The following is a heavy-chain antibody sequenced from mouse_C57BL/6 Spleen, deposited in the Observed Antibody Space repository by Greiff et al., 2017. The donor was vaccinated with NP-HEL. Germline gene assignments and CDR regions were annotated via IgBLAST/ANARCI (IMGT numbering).Heavy chain of an antibody. J-gene: IGHJ2*01. CDR2: IYPRSGNT. Sequence: QVQLQQSGAELARPGASVKLSCKASGYTFTSYGISWVKQSTGQGLEWIGEIYPRSGNTYYNEKFKGKATLTADKSSSTAYMELRSLTSEDSAVYFCARGERTTVVAEDWGQGTTLTVSS. CDR3: ARGERTTVVAED. V-gene: IGHV1-81*01. D-gene: IGHD1-1*01. CDR1: GYTFTSYG.